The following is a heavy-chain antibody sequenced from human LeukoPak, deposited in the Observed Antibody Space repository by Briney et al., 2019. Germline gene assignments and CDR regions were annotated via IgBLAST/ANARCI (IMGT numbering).Heavy chain of an antibody. D-gene: IGHD6-19*01. CDR3: ARVPHIAVAGTGWFDP. J-gene: IGHJ5*02. Sequence: ASVKVSCKASGYTFTSYYMHWVRQAPGQGLEWMGIINPSGGSTSYAQKFQGRVTMTRDTSTSTVYMELSSLRSEDTAVYYCARVPHIAVAGTGWFDPWGQGTLVTVSS. CDR1: GYTFTSYY. V-gene: IGHV1-46*01. CDR2: INPSGGST.